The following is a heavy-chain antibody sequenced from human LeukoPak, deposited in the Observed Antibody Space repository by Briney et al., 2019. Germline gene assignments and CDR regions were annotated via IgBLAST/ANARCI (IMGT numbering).Heavy chain of an antibody. V-gene: IGHV4-39*07. CDR3: ARERFGPGSSGSFFDY. CDR1: GGSISSSSYY. CDR2: IYYSGST. Sequence: SETLSLTCTVSGGSISSSSYYWGWIRQPPGKGLEWIGSIYYSGSTYYNPPLKSRVTISVDTSKNQFSLKLSSVTAADTAVYYCARERFGPGSSGSFFDYWGQGTLVTVSS. D-gene: IGHD6-19*01. J-gene: IGHJ4*02.